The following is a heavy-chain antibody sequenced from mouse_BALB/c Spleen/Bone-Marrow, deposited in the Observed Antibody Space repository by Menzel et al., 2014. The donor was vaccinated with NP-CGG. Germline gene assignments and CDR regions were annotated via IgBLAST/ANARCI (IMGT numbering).Heavy chain of an antibody. CDR2: IHPNSGNT. CDR3: ARSGFDY. Sequence: QVQLQQSGSVLVRPGASVKLSCKASGYTFTSSWMHWAKQRPGQGLEWIGEIHPNSGNTNYNEKFKGKATLTVDTSSSTAYVDLSSLTSEDSAVYYCARSGFDYWSQGTTLTVSS. D-gene: IGHD4-1*01. V-gene: IGHV1S130*01. CDR1: GYTFTSSW. J-gene: IGHJ2*01.